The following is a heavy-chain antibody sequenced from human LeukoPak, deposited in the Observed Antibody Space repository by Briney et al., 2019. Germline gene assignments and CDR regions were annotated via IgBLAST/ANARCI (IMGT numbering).Heavy chain of an antibody. D-gene: IGHD3-16*02. CDR3: AKDAYDYVWGSYRHFDY. Sequence: PGGSLRLSCAASGFTFSSYAMSWVRQAPGKGLEWVSEISGSGGSTHYADSVKGRFTISRDNSKNTLYLQMNSLRAEDTAVYYCAKDAYDYVWGSYRHFDYWGQGTLVTVSS. CDR1: GFTFSSYA. V-gene: IGHV3-23*01. J-gene: IGHJ4*02. CDR2: ISGSGGST.